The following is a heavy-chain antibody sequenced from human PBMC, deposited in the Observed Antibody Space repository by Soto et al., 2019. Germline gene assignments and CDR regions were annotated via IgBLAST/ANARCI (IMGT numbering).Heavy chain of an antibody. J-gene: IGHJ4*02. V-gene: IGHV1-69*02. CDR3: ARTVSPSIVGATYFDY. D-gene: IGHD1-26*01. Sequence: QVQLVQSGAEVKKPGSSVKVSCKASGGTFSSYTISWVRQAPGQGLEWMGRIIPILGIANYAQKFQGRVTITADKSTSTAYMELSSLRSEDTAVYYCARTVSPSIVGATYFDYWGQGTLVTVSS. CDR2: IIPILGIA. CDR1: GGTFSSYT.